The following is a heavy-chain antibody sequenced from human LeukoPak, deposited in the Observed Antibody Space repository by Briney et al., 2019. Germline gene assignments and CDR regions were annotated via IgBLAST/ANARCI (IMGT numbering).Heavy chain of an antibody. D-gene: IGHD2-2*01. J-gene: IGHJ4*02. CDR3: ARDPYCSSTRCYLDY. CDR2: FSISSSYI. V-gene: IGHV3-21*01. Sequence: GRSLTLSFAALGLTFVSYSMGWVRQPPGKGRDWVLSFSISSSYIYYADSVKGRFNISRDHAKNSLYLQMNSLRAEDTAVYYCARDPYCSSTRCYLDYWGQGTLVTVSS. CDR1: GLTFVSYS.